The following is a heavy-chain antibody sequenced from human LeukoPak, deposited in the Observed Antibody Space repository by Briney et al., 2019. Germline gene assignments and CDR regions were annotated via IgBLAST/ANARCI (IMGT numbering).Heavy chain of an antibody. CDR1: GGSISSYY. J-gene: IGHJ4*02. CDR2: IYYSGST. V-gene: IGHV4-59*01. CDR3: ARGPQVVILDY. D-gene: IGHD3-22*01. Sequence: SETLSLTCTVSGGSISSYYWSWIRQPPGKGLEWIGYIYYSGSTNYNPSLKSRVTISVDTSKNQFSLKLSPVTAADTAVYYCARGPQVVILDYWGQGTLVTVSS.